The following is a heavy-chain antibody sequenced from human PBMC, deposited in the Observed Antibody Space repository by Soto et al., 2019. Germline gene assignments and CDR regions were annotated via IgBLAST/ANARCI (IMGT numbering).Heavy chain of an antibody. CDR2: INHSGST. D-gene: IGHD3-10*01. J-gene: IGHJ6*02. V-gene: IGHV4-34*01. CDR1: GGSFSGYC. Sequence: QVQLQQWGAGLLKPSETLSLTCAVYGGSFSGYCWSWIRQPPGKGLEWIGEINHSGSTNYNPSLKSRVTISVDTSKNQFSLKLSSVTAADTAVYYCAIDGVRGPQEGYYYYGMDVWGQGTTVTVSS. CDR3: AIDGVRGPQEGYYYYGMDV.